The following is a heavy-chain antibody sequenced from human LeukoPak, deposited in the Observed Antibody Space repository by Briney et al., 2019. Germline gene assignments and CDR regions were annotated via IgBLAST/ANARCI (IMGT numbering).Heavy chain of an antibody. CDR1: GFTFSSYA. J-gene: IGHJ3*02. CDR3: AKGTDIDDAFDI. CDR2: ISWNSGSI. V-gene: IGHV3-9*01. Sequence: PGRSLRLSCAASGFTFSSYAMHWVRQAPGKGLEWVSGISWNSGSIGYADSVKGRFTISRDNAKNFLYLQMNSLRAEDTALYYCAKGTDIDDAFDIWGQGTMVTVSS.